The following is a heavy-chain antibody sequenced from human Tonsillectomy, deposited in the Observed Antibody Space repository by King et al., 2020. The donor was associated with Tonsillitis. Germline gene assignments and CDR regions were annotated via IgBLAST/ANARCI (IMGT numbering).Heavy chain of an antibody. CDR3: LTMVRGVID. CDR2: IRSKIYGGTT. D-gene: IGHD3-10*01. CDR1: GFTFGDYS. V-gene: IGHV3-49*04. J-gene: IGHJ4*02. Sequence: VQLVESGGGLVQPGRSLRLSCTASGFTFGDYSMTWVRQAPGKGLEWVGFIRSKIYGGTTDYAASVKGRFTISRDDYKGIAYLQMNSLKTEDTAVYYGLTMVRGVIDWGQGTLVTVSS.